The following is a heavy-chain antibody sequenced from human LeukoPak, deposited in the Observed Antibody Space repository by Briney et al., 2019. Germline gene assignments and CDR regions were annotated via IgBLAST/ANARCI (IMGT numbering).Heavy chain of an antibody. CDR2: IYSADNT. CDR3: ARDTLGAYDSNGYYHGY. J-gene: IGHJ4*02. V-gene: IGHV3-53*01. CDR1: GFTVSSSY. Sequence: PGGSLRLSCAASGFTVSSSYMSWVRQAPGKGLEWVSLIYSADNTHYADSVKGRFSISRDNSKNTLYLRMNSLRAEDTAVYYCARDTLGAYDSNGYYHGYWGQGTLVTVSS. D-gene: IGHD3-22*01.